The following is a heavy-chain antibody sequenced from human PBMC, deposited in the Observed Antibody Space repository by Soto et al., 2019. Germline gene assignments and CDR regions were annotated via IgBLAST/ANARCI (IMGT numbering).Heavy chain of an antibody. J-gene: IGHJ4*02. CDR2: IYYSGST. V-gene: IGHV4-39*01. D-gene: IGHD2-8*02. CDR1: GGSISSSSYY. CDR3: VGVSDIGLVDVATVFDY. Sequence: PSETLSLTCTVSGGSISSSSYYWGWIRQPPGKGLEWIGSIYYSGSTYYNPSLKSRVTISVDTSKNQFSLKLSSLTAADTAVYYFVGVSDIGLVDVATVFDYWGKGTLVIVSS.